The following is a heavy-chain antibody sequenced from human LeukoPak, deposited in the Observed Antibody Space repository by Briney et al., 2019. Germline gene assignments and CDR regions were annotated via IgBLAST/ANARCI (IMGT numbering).Heavy chain of an antibody. J-gene: IGHJ5*02. Sequence: GGSLRLSCAASGFTFSSYAMHWVRQAPGKGLEWVAVISYDGSNKYYADSVKGRFTISRDNSKNTLYLQMNSLRAEDTAVYYCANDRWGGYVRGFDPWGQGTLVTVSS. CDR3: ANDRWGGYVRGFDP. V-gene: IGHV3-30*04. CDR1: GFTFSSYA. D-gene: IGHD3-10*02. CDR2: ISYDGSNK.